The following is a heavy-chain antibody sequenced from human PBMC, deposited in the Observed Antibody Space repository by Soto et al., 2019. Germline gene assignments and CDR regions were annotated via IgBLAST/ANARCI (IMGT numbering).Heavy chain of an antibody. CDR2: INPNSGGT. J-gene: IGHJ4*02. Sequence: ASVKVSCKASGYTFTGYYMHWVRQAPGQGLEWMGWINPNSGGTNYAQKFQGRVTMTGDTSISTAYMELSRLRSDDTAVYYCARDLHSGSYYVFDYWGQGTLVTVSS. CDR3: ARDLHSGSYYVFDY. CDR1: GYTFTGYY. D-gene: IGHD1-26*01. V-gene: IGHV1-2*02.